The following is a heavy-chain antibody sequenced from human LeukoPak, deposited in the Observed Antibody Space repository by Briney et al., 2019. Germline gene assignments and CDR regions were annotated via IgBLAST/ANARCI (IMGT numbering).Heavy chain of an antibody. J-gene: IGHJ4*02. CDR1: GYSFTNYW. CDR2: IYPGDSDT. Sequence: PGESLKISYKVSGYSFTNYWIGWVRQMPGKGLEWMGIIYPGDSDTRYSPSFQGQVTISADKSISTAYLQWSSLKASDTAMYYCARQFPAGIASTGVDYWGQGTLVTVSS. CDR3: ARQFPAGIASTGVDY. V-gene: IGHV5-51*01. D-gene: IGHD6-13*01.